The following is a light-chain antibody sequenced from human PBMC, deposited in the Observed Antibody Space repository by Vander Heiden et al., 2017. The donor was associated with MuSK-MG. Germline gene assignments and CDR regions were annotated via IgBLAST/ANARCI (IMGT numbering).Light chain of an antibody. Sequence: DIVMSQSPDSLPVSLGERATINCKSSQSVLYSSNNKNYLAWYQQKPGQPPKLLIYWASTRESGVPDRFSGSGSGTDFTLTISSLQAEDVAVYYCQQYYSTPHTFGHGTKVDIK. CDR2: WAS. J-gene: IGKJ3*01. V-gene: IGKV4-1*01. CDR3: QQYYSTPHT. CDR1: QSVLYSSNNKNY.